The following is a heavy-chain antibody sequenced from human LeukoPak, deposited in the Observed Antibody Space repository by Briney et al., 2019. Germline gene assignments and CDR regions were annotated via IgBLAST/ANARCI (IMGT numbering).Heavy chain of an antibody. CDR2: ISYDGSDK. CDR3: TKEGPSCGGDCYGVFDY. Sequence: PGGSLRLSCAASGFTFNSNVMHWVRQAPGKGLEWVAVISYDGSDKYYTDSVKGRFTISRDNSKNTLYLQMNGLRAEDTAVYYCTKEGPSCGGDCYGVFDYWGQGTLVTVSS. J-gene: IGHJ4*02. D-gene: IGHD2-21*02. V-gene: IGHV3-30-3*02. CDR1: GFTFNSNV.